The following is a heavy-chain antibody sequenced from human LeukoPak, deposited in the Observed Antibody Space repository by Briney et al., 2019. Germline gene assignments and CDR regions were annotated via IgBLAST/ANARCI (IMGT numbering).Heavy chain of an antibody. CDR1: GFTFSSYV. J-gene: IGHJ4*02. D-gene: IGHD5-18*01. V-gene: IGHV3-23*01. CDR3: AKTWGYSYGYCFDH. CDR2: ISGSGGST. Sequence: GGSLRLSCAASGFTFSSYVMTWVRQAPGKGLEWVSAISGSGGSTYYVDSVKGRFTVSRDNSKNTLYLQMNSLRAEDTAVYYCAKTWGYSYGYCFDHWGQGTLVTVSS.